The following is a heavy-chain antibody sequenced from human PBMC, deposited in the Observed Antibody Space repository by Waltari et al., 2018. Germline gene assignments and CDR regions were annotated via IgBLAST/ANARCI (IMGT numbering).Heavy chain of an antibody. Sequence: QVQLEESGPGLVKPSGTLSLTCTVSGVSITTSKWWSWVRQSPGKGLEWIGESSHDGNTKYSPSPRSRVTISLDKSNNQFSLHLDSVTAADTAVYFCAREDSREDGLFHYWGQGALVTVSS. J-gene: IGHJ1*01. D-gene: IGHD4-4*01. V-gene: IGHV4-4*02. CDR2: SSHDGNT. CDR3: AREDSREDGLFHY. CDR1: GVSITTSKW.